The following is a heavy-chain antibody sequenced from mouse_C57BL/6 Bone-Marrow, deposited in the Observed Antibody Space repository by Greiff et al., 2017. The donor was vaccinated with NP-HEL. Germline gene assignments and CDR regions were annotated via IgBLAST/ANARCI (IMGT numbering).Heavy chain of an antibody. J-gene: IGHJ1*03. Sequence: VQVVESGAELVRPGASVTLSCKASGYTFTDYEMHWVKQTPVHGLEWIGAIDPETGGNAYNQKFKGKAILTADKSSSTAYMELRSLTSEDSAVYYCTSYYSNHRYFDVWGTGTTVTVSS. CDR1: GYTFTDYE. CDR3: TSYYSNHRYFDV. CDR2: IDPETGGN. V-gene: IGHV1-15*01. D-gene: IGHD2-5*01.